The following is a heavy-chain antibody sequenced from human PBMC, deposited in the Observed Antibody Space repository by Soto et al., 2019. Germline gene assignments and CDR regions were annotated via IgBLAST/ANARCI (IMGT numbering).Heavy chain of an antibody. J-gene: IGHJ2*01. CDR2: ISYDGNNK. Sequence: QVQLVESRGGVVQPGRSLRLSCAASGFTFSSYAMHWVRQAPGKGLEWVALISYDGNNKYYADSVKGRFTISRDNSKNTLYLQMTSLRTEDTAVYYCARGDAPPFRVAAWYFDLWGRGTLVTVSS. CDR1: GFTFSSYA. D-gene: IGHD6-19*01. V-gene: IGHV3-30-3*01. CDR3: ARGDAPPFRVAAWYFDL.